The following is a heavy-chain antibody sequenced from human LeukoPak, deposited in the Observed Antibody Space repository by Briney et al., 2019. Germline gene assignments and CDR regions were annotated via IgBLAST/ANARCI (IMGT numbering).Heavy chain of an antibody. CDR2: IYTSGVTT. Sequence: GGSLRLSCAAPGFTFSGYEMNWVRHAPGKGLEWVSYIYTSGVTTGYADSVKGRFTISRDNARSSLYLQMNDLRIEDTAVYYCARGARSGSYNYMDVWGKGTTVTVS. V-gene: IGHV3-48*03. CDR1: GFTFSGYE. J-gene: IGHJ6*03. D-gene: IGHD1-26*01. CDR3: ARGARSGSYNYMDV.